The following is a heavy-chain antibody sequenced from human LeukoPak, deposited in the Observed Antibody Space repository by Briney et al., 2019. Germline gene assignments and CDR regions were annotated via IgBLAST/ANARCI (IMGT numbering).Heavy chain of an antibody. CDR3: ARDRDHSFDY. CDR1: GFPSGTYL. V-gene: IGHV3-74*03. J-gene: IGHJ4*02. CDR2: INSDGSST. Sequence: GGSLRLSCAASGFPSGTYLMHWVRQAPGKGLVWVSHINSDGSSTAYADSVKGRFTISRDNAKNTLYLQMNSLRAEDTAVYYCARDRDHSFDYWGQGTLVTVSS.